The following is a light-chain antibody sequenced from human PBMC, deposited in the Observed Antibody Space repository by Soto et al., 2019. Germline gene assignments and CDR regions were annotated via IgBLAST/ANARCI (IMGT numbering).Light chain of an antibody. J-gene: IGKJ5*01. V-gene: IGKV1-9*01. CDR1: RGISSY. Sequence: QLTQSPSSLSASVGDRVTITCQASRGISSYLAWYQQKPGKAPKLLVYSASTLQSGVPSRFSGSGSGPDFTLTISSLQPEDSATYFCQQLNSYPQTFGQGTRLEIK. CDR2: SAS. CDR3: QQLNSYPQT.